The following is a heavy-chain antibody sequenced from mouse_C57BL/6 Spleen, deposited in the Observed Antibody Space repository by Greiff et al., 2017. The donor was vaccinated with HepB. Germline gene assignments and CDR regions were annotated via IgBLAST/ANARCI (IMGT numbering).Heavy chain of an antibody. D-gene: IGHD1-1*01. CDR3: ARRYYGSSYDFDY. Sequence: VQLQQPGAELVKPGASVKLSCKASGYTFTSYWMQWVKQRPGQGLEWIGEIDPSDSYTNYNQKFKGKATFTVDTSSSTAYMQLSSLTSEDSAVYYCARRYYGSSYDFDYWGQGTTLTVSS. J-gene: IGHJ2*01. V-gene: IGHV1-50*01. CDR1: GYTFTSYW. CDR2: IDPSDSYT.